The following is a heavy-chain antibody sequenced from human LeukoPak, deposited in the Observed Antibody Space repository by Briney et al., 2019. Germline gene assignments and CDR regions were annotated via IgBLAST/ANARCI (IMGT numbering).Heavy chain of an antibody. CDR2: ISWNSGSI. CDR3: ARDWISGGAFDI. D-gene: IGHD2-15*01. J-gene: IGHJ3*02. Sequence: SLRLSCAASGFTFDDYAMHWVRQAPGKGLEWVSGISWNSGSIGYADSVKGRFTISRDNAKNSLYLQMNSLRAEDTAVYYCARDWISGGAFDIWGQGTMVTVSS. V-gene: IGHV3-9*01. CDR1: GFTFDDYA.